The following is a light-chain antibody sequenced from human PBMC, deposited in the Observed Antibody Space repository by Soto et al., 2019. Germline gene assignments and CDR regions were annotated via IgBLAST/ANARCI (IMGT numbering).Light chain of an antibody. CDR2: HAS. Sequence: EIVMTQSPATLSVSPGERATLSCRASQNFNSNLACYPHKPGQAPRLLIYHASSRATGVPARFSVSVSGTEFTLTISSLQSEDFAGDHCQQYDIWPLTFGGGTKVEIK. J-gene: IGKJ4*01. V-gene: IGKV3-15*01. CDR3: QQYDIWPLT. CDR1: QNFNSN.